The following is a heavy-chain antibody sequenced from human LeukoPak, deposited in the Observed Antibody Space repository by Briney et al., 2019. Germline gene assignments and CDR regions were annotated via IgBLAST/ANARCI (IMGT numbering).Heavy chain of an antibody. CDR3: ARDGQFGYSYGFFDY. Sequence: SETLSLTCTVYGGSFSHYYWSWIRQPPGKGLEWIGEINHSGDTNYNPSLKSRVTISVDTSKNQFSLRLSSVNAADTAVYYCARDGQFGYSYGFFDYWGQGTLVTVSS. D-gene: IGHD5-18*01. V-gene: IGHV4-34*01. J-gene: IGHJ4*02. CDR2: INHSGDT. CDR1: GGSFSHYY.